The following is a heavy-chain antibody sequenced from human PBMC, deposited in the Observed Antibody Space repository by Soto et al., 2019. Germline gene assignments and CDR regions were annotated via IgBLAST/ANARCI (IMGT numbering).Heavy chain of an antibody. J-gene: IGHJ4*02. CDR2: INRDGSTT. D-gene: IGHD3-3*01. V-gene: IGHV3-74*01. CDR3: ARVPQGGFYFVN. Sequence: EVQLVESGGVLVQPGGSLRLSCAASGFTFSSYWMHWVRQVPGKGLVWVSRINRDGSTTSYADSVKGRFTISRDNAKNTLYLQMNSLRAEDTAVYYCARVPQGGFYFVNWGQGTLVTVSS. CDR1: GFTFSSYW.